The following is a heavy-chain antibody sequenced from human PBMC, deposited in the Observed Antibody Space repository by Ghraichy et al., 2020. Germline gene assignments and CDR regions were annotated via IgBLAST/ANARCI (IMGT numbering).Heavy chain of an antibody. V-gene: IGHV3-7*01. CDR2: IKQDGSEK. CDR3: ARVHIGYSYGLDY. CDR1: GFTFSSYW. Sequence: GGSLRLSCAASGFTFSSYWMSWVRQAPGKGLEWVANIKQDGSEKYYVDSVKGRFTISRDNAKNSLYLQMNSLRAEDTAVYYCARVHIGYSYGLDYWGQGTLVTVSS. J-gene: IGHJ4*02. D-gene: IGHD5-18*01.